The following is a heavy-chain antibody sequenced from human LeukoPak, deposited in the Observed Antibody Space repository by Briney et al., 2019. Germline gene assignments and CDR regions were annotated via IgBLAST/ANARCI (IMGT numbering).Heavy chain of an antibody. CDR3: ATAAGYGDDPSYYYYYMDV. Sequence: ASVKVSCKASGYTFTNYYIHWVRQAPGQGLECMGIINPSGGSTSYAQKFQGRVTMTRDMSTSTVYMELSSLRSEDTAVYYCATAAGYGDDPSYYYYYMDVWGKGTTVTISS. CDR1: GYTFTNYY. J-gene: IGHJ6*03. D-gene: IGHD4-17*01. CDR2: INPSGGST. V-gene: IGHV1-46*01.